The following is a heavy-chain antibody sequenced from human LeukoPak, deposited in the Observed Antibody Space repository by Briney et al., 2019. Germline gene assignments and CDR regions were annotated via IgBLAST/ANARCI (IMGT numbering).Heavy chain of an antibody. D-gene: IGHD1-26*01. CDR2: ISCNGGST. J-gene: IGHJ4*02. CDR3: ARAGEVGATTLSAYYFDY. Sequence: SGGSQRLSCAASGFTFSGSAMHGVRHARAKGLEYVSAISCNGGSTYYANSVKGRYTISRDNSKNTLYLQMGSLRAEDMAVYYCARAGEVGATTLSAYYFDYWGQGTLVTVSS. CDR1: GFTFSGSA. V-gene: IGHV3-64*01.